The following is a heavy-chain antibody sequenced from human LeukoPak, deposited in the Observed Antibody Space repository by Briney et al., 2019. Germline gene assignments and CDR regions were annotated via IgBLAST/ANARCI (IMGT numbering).Heavy chain of an antibody. CDR1: GGSFSGYY. D-gene: IGHD6-13*01. Sequence: SETPSLTCAVYGGSFSGYYWSWIRQPPGKGLEWIGEINHSGSTSYNPSLKSRVTISVDTSKNQFSLKLSSVTAADTAVYYCAILNIAAARGWFDPWGQGNLVTVSS. J-gene: IGHJ5*02. CDR2: INHSGST. V-gene: IGHV4-34*01. CDR3: AILNIAAARGWFDP.